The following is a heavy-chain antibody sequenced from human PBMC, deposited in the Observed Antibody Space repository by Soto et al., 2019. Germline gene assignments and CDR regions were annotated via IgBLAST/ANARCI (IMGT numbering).Heavy chain of an antibody. D-gene: IGHD2-2*01. V-gene: IGHV3-7*01. Sequence: EVQLVESGGGLVQPGGSLRLSCAASGFTFSSYWMSWVRQAPGTGLEWVANIKQDGSEKYYVDSVKGRFTISRDNAKNSLYLQMNSLRAEDTAVYYCALDRSPYCSSTSCYGYWGQGTLVTVSS. CDR1: GFTFSSYW. CDR2: IKQDGSEK. CDR3: ALDRSPYCSSTSCYGY. J-gene: IGHJ4*02.